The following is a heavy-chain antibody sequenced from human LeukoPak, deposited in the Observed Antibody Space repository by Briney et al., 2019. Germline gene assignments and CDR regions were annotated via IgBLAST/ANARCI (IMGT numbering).Heavy chain of an antibody. V-gene: IGHV4-59*08. CDR2: IYYTGST. Sequence: SETLSLTCTVSGGSISTYYWTWIRQSPDKGLEWIGHIYYTGSTSYNPSLKSRVTISVDTSKNQFSLNLSSVTAADTAVYYCAMFQGYSYGLDLDYWGQGTLVTVSS. J-gene: IGHJ4*02. D-gene: IGHD5-18*01. CDR1: GGSISTYY. CDR3: AMFQGYSYGLDLDY.